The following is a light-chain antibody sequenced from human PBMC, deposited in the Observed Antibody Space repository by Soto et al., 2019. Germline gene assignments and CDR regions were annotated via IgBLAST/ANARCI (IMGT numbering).Light chain of an antibody. V-gene: IGKV1-5*01. J-gene: IGKJ2*01. CDR3: QQNNSYTLYT. CDR1: QSISTW. Sequence: DIPLTQSPATLSSSLGDIVTITCLARQSISTWLAGYAQKPGKTHSLLIYDAATLDTGDPSRFNGRGSGTEFTLSISSLQPDDFATHDCQQNNSYTLYTFGQGYKLEI. CDR2: DAA.